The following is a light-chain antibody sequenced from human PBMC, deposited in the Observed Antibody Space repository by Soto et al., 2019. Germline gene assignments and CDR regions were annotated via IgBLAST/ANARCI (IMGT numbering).Light chain of an antibody. CDR2: DAA. Sequence: DIQMTQSPYSLSAAVGGRVTIACRASQNINTYLNCYQQKPGKAPKLLIFDAASLQSGVPSRFSGGGSRTDFTHTISSLQPEDFATYYCQQSYSTPRTFGQGTKVDIK. CDR3: QQSYSTPRT. CDR1: QNINTY. V-gene: IGKV1-39*01. J-gene: IGKJ1*01.